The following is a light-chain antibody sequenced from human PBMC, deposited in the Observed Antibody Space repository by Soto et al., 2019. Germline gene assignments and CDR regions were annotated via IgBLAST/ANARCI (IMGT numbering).Light chain of an antibody. Sequence: QSALSQPASVSGSPGQSITISCTGTSSDVGGFEYVSWYQHQPGKAPKLIIYEVAKRPSGVPDRISGSKSGNTASLTVSGLQAEDEADYYCSSYADRNKFLFGGGTKLTVL. CDR1: SSDVGGFEY. CDR2: EVA. J-gene: IGLJ3*02. CDR3: SSYADRNKFL. V-gene: IGLV2-8*01.